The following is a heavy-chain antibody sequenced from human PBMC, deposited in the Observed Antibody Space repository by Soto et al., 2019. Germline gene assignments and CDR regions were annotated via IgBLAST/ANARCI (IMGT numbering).Heavy chain of an antibody. J-gene: IGHJ4*02. CDR2: IYYSGST. CDR1: GGSISSGGYY. V-gene: IGHV4-31*03. D-gene: IGHD6-13*01. Sequence: SETLSLTCTVSGGSISSGGYYWSWIRQHPEKGLEWIGYIYYSGSTYYNPSLKSRVTISVDTSKNQFSLKLSSVTAADTAVYYCARVASSSWYFDYWGQGTLVTVSS. CDR3: ARVASSSWYFDY.